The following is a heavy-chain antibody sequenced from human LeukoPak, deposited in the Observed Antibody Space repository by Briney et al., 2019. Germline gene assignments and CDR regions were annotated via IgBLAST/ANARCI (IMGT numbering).Heavy chain of an antibody. Sequence: GGSLRLSCTASGFTVSNNYMSWVRQAPGKGLEWVSISYSDTNTNYADSVKGRFTISRDNSKNTLFLQLNSLRPEDTALYLCARDLMWGFDYWGQGTLVTVSS. J-gene: IGHJ4*02. CDR1: GFTVSNNY. CDR3: ARDLMWGFDY. CDR2: SYSDTNT. V-gene: IGHV3-53*05. D-gene: IGHD7-27*01.